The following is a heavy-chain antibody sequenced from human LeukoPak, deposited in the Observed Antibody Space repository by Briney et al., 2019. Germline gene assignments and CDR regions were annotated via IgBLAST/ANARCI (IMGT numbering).Heavy chain of an antibody. CDR2: IKEDGSKK. CDR3: ARLPISGGNFDY. D-gene: IGHD4-23*01. J-gene: IGHJ4*02. V-gene: IGHV3-7*01. CDR1: GFTFSSYW. Sequence: PGGSLRLSCAASGFTFSSYWMSWVRQAPGEGLEWVANIKEDGSKKNYVDSVKGRFTISRDNARNSLYLQMNSLRAEDTAVYYCARLPISGGNFDYWGQGTLVTVSS.